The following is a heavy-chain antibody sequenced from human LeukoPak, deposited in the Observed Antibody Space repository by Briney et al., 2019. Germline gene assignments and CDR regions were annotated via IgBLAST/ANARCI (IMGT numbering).Heavy chain of an antibody. J-gene: IGHJ4*02. CDR3: ARGGAGDPDY. Sequence: ASVKVSCTASGYTFSGYYMHWVRQAPAHGLEWMGWINPNSGGTNDAQKSQGTGTMTRYTSISPANMGLGRLRSDDTAVYYCARGGAGDPDYWGQGTLFTVSS. CDR2: INPNSGGT. D-gene: IGHD7-27*01. CDR1: GYTFSGYY. V-gene: IGHV1-2*02.